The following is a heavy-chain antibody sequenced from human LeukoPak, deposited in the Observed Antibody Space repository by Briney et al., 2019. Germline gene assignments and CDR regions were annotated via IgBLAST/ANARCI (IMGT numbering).Heavy chain of an antibody. CDR3: ARGPVYNYGLTFNY. D-gene: IGHD5-18*01. J-gene: IGHJ4*02. CDR1: GFTFSSYW. V-gene: IGHV3-7*03. Sequence: GGSLRLSCAASGFTFSSYWMSWVRQAPGKGLEWVANIKQDGSEKYSVDSVKGRFTISRDNAKNSLYLQMNSLRAEDTAVYYCARGPVYNYGLTFNYWGRGTLVTVSS. CDR2: IKQDGSEK.